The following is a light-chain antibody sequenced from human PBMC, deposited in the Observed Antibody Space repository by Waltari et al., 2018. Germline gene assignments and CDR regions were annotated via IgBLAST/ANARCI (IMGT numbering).Light chain of an antibody. CDR1: SSDIDGYNS. J-gene: IGLJ1*01. V-gene: IGLV2-14*03. CDR2: DVS. Sequence: QSALTQPASVSGSPGQSITISCTGTSSDIDGYNSLSWYQQHPGKAPNLLIYDVSHRPSGVPNRFSGSKSDNTASLTISGLQAEDEADYYCSSYTRRTTYVFGTGTKVTVL. CDR3: SSYTRRTTYV.